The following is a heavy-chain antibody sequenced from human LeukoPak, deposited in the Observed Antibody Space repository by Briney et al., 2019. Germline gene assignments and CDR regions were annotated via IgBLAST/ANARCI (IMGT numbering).Heavy chain of an antibody. CDR2: INHSGST. V-gene: IGHV4-34*01. D-gene: IGHD2-15*01. CDR1: GGSFSGYY. Sequence: SETLSLTCAVYGGSFSGYYWSWIRQPPGKGLEWIGEINHSGSTNYNPSLKSRVTISVDTSKNQFSLKLRSVTAADTPVYYCARGYCSGGSCYHFYFDYWGQGTLVTVSS. J-gene: IGHJ4*02. CDR3: ARGYCSGGSCYHFYFDY.